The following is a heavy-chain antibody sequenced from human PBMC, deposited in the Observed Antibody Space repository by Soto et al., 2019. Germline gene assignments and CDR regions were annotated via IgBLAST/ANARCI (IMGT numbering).Heavy chain of an antibody. J-gene: IGHJ4*02. D-gene: IGHD2-15*01. V-gene: IGHV3-23*01. CDR1: GFTFSSYA. Sequence: EVQLLESGGGLVQPEGSLSLSCAASGFTFSSYAMGWVRQGPGKGLEWVAVVSIGGSTHYADSVRGRFTISRANSNNTLSLQLPSLPAEDRAGYFCGKRRGAGGDFDYWGQGDLVSVSS. CDR2: VSIGGST. CDR3: GKRRGAGGDFDY.